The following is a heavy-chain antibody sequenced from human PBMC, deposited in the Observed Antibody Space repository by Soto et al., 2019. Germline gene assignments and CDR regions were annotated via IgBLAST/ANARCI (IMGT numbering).Heavy chain of an antibody. V-gene: IGHV4-59*08. CDR1: GGSISSYY. D-gene: IGHD2-15*01. Sequence: SETLSLTCTVSGGSISSYYWSWIRQPPGKGLEWIGYIYYSGSTNYNPSLKSRVTISVDTSKNQFSLKLSSVTAADTAVYYCARGFLGLDSPGESGGSSYDAFDIWGQGTMVTVSS. CDR3: ARGFLGLDSPGESGGSSYDAFDI. J-gene: IGHJ3*02. CDR2: IYYSGST.